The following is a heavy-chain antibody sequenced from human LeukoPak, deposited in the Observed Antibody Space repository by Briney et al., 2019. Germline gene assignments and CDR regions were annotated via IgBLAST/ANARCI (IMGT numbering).Heavy chain of an antibody. CDR1: GFTFSSYW. J-gene: IGHJ3*02. CDR3: ASPGVVEDDAFDI. CDR2: INTDGSST. Sequence: GSLRLSCAASGFTFSSYWMHWVRQAPGKGLAWVSRINTDGSSTSYADSVKGRFTISRDNAKNTLYLQMNSLRAEDTAVYYCASPGVVEDDAFDIWGQGTMVTVSS. D-gene: IGHD3-16*01. V-gene: IGHV3-74*01.